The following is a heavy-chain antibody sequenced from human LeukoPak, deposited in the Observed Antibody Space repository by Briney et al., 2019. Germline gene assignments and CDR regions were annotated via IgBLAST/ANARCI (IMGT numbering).Heavy chain of an antibody. CDR2: VSYDGTNK. Sequence: PGGSLRLSCAASGFTFDDYAMHWVRQAPGKGLEWVAVVSYDGTNKYYADSVKGRFTISRDNSKNTLYLQMNSLGAEDTAVYYCAKDVGSHSTHLSNWGQGTLVTVSS. CDR3: AKDVGSHSTHLSN. CDR1: GFTFDDYA. J-gene: IGHJ4*02. V-gene: IGHV3-30*18. D-gene: IGHD1-26*01.